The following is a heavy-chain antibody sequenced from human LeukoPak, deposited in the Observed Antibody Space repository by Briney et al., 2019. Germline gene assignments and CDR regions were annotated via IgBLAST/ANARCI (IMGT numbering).Heavy chain of an antibody. J-gene: IGHJ3*02. CDR1: GFTFTTYA. V-gene: IGHV3-23*01. D-gene: IGHD1-26*01. Sequence: RAGGALRLSFAASGFTFTTYAMNWVPPAPGKGVEWVSGITANSGSTYYADSVRGRFAASRDNSKNTVYLRMSGLRADDAAVYYCATGLNSGGALDIWGQGTMVTVSS. CDR3: ATGLNSGGALDI. CDR2: ITANSGST.